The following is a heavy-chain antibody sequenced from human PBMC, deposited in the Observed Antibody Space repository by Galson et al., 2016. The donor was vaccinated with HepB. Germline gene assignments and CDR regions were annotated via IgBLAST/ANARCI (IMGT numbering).Heavy chain of an antibody. CDR3: ARDFTMGRGALTDHYGMDV. D-gene: IGHD3-10*01. V-gene: IGHV3-21*01. CDR2: ISISSSYI. CDR1: GFTFNNYN. J-gene: IGHJ6*02. Sequence: LRLSCAASGFTFNNYNMNWVRQAPGKGLEWVSSISISSSYIYYADSVKGRFTISRDNAENSLYLQMNSLRVEDTAVYYCARDFTMGRGALTDHYGMDVWGQGTTVTVSS.